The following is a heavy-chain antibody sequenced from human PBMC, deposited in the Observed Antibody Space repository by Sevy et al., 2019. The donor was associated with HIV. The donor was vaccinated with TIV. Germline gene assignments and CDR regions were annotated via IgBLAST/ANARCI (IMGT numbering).Heavy chain of an antibody. J-gene: IGHJ4*02. CDR2: ISGRGDTA. Sequence: GGSLRLSCGASGFTFSSYAMSWVRQTPGKGVEWVSVISGRGDTAYYADSVKGRFTISRDNSKNTLYLQMNSLRAEDTAVYYCAKDRRYGDIGLFDYWGQGTLVTVSS. V-gene: IGHV3-23*01. D-gene: IGHD4-17*01. CDR1: GFTFSSYA. CDR3: AKDRRYGDIGLFDY.